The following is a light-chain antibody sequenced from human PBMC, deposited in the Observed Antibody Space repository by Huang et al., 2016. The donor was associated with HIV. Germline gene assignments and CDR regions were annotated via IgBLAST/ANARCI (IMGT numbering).Light chain of an antibody. CDR2: AAS. CDR1: QGINNY. CDR3: LQHNTYPWT. J-gene: IGKJ1*01. Sequence: DIQMTQSPFVMSASVGDRVTITCRASQGINNYLAWFQQKPGKGPKRLIYAASKLQSGVPARFSGSGSETEFALTISSLQPEDFATYYCLQHNTYPWTFGQGTKVEIK. V-gene: IGKV1-17*03.